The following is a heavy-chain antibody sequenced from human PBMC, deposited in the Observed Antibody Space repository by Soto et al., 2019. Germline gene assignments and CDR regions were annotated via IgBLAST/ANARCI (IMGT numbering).Heavy chain of an antibody. CDR3: ASPAEENSSGWYNPFGY. J-gene: IGHJ4*02. V-gene: IGHV5-10-1*01. Sequence: GESLKISCKGSGYSFTSYWISWVRQMPGKGLEWMGRIDPSDSYTNYSPSFQGHVTISADKSISTAYLQWSSLKASDTAMYYCASPAEENSSGWYNPFGYWGQGTLVTVSS. CDR2: IDPSDSYT. CDR1: GYSFTSYW. D-gene: IGHD6-19*01.